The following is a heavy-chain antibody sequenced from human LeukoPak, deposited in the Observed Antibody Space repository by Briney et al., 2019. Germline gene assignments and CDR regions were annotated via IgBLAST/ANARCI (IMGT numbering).Heavy chain of an antibody. D-gene: IGHD3-10*01. Sequence: SETLSLTCAVYGGFFSGYYWSWIRQPPGKGLEWIGEINHSGSTNYNPSLKSRVTISVDTSKNQFSLKLSSVTAADTAVYYCARGGLQYYYGSGRSEANWFDPWGQGTLVTVSS. V-gene: IGHV4-34*01. CDR2: INHSGST. CDR1: GGFFSGYY. J-gene: IGHJ5*02. CDR3: ARGGLQYYYGSGRSEANWFDP.